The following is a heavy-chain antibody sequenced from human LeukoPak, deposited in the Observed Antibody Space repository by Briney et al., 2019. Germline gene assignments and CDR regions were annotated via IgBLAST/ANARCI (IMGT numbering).Heavy chain of an antibody. J-gene: IGHJ4*02. D-gene: IGHD3-22*01. Sequence: PSETLSFTCAVYGGSFSGYYWSWIRQPPGKGLEWIGEINRSGRTNYNPSLKSRVTMSVDTSKNQFSLQLSSVTAADTAVYYCARAGDSSGYSDYWGQGTLVTVSS. CDR2: INRSGRT. V-gene: IGHV4-34*01. CDR3: ARAGDSSGYSDY. CDR1: GGSFSGYY.